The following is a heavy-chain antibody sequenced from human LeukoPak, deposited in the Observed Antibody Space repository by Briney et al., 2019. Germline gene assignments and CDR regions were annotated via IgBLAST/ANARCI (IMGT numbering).Heavy chain of an antibody. CDR3: ARCRNYDYYYYYMDV. J-gene: IGHJ6*03. D-gene: IGHD4-11*01. V-gene: IGHV4-34*01. Sequence: KSSETLSLTCAVYGGSFSGYYWSWIRQPPGKGLEWIGEINHSGSTNYNPSLKSRVTISVDTSKNQFSLKLSSVTAADTAVYYCARCRNYDYYYYYMDVWGKGTTVTVSS. CDR2: INHSGST. CDR1: GGSFSGYY.